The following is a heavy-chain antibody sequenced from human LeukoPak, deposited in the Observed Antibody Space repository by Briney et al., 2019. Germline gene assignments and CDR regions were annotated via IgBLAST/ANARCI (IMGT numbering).Heavy chain of an antibody. CDR1: GGSFSGYY. J-gene: IGHJ5*02. V-gene: IGHV4-34*01. CDR3: ARCRPYYYDSSGYYNWFDP. D-gene: IGHD3-22*01. Sequence: SETLSLTCAVYGGSFSGYYWSWLRQPPGKGLEWMGEINHSGSTNYNPSLKSRVTISVDTSKNQFSLKLSSVTAADTAVYYCARCRPYYYDSSGYYNWFDPWGQGTLVTVSS. CDR2: INHSGST.